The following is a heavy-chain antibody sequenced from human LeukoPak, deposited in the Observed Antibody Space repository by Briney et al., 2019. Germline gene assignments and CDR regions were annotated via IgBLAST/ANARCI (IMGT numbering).Heavy chain of an antibody. D-gene: IGHD2-21*01. J-gene: IGHJ4*02. CDR3: ARDNGGARCLVD. CDR1: GGSISSYY. Sequence: PSETLSLNCTVSGGSISSYYWIWLRQPPGKGLEWMGYIYYSGSTNYHPSLKSRVTISVDTSKKQFSLKLTSLTAGDSAVYYCARDNGGARCLVDWAQGPLVPVSS. V-gene: IGHV4-59*01. CDR2: IYYSGST.